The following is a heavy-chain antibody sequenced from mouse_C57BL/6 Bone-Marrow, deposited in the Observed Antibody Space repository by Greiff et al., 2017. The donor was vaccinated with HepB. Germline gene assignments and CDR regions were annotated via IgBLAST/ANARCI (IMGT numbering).Heavy chain of an antibody. J-gene: IGHJ4*01. Sequence: VQLQQPGAELVKPGASVKLSCKASGYTFTSYWMHWVKQRPGRGLEWIGRIDPNRGGTKYNEKFKSKATLTVDKPSSTAYMQLSSLTSEDSAVYYCASSYYDYDYYAMDDWGQGTSVTVSS. CDR3: ASSYYDYDYYAMDD. V-gene: IGHV1-72*01. D-gene: IGHD2-4*01. CDR1: GYTFTSYW. CDR2: IDPNRGGT.